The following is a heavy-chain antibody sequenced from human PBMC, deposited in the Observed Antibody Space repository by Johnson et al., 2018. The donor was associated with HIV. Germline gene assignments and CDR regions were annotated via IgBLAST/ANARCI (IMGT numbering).Heavy chain of an antibody. CDR1: GFTFDDYG. Sequence: QAQLVESGGGVVQPGRSLRLSCAASGFTFDDYGMSWVRQAPGKGLEWVAVISYDGSNKYYADSVKGRFIISRDNSKHTLYLQMNSLIAEYTAVYYCASVTLIVVVIHAFDIWGQGPMVTVSS. CDR3: ASVTLIVVVIHAFDI. V-gene: IGHV3-30*03. CDR2: ISYDGSNK. D-gene: IGHD3-22*01. J-gene: IGHJ3*02.